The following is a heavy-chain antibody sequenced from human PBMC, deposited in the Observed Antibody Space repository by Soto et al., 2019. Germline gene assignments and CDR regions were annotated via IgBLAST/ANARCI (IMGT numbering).Heavy chain of an antibody. CDR3: ARAHPRFSNYYGSGSYYGY. V-gene: IGHV1-8*01. D-gene: IGHD3-10*01. CDR1: GYTFTSYD. Sequence: GASVKVCCKASGYTFTSYDLNWVRQATGQGLEWMGWMNPNSGNTGYAQKFQGRVTMTRNTSISTAYMELSSLRSEDTAVYYCARAHPRFSNYYGSGSYYGYWGQGTLVTVSS. CDR2: MNPNSGNT. J-gene: IGHJ4*02.